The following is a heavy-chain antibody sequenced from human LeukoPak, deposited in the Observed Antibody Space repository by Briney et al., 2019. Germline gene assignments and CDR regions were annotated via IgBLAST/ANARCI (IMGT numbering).Heavy chain of an antibody. CDR3: AKDPYSSSWYDYYYYYMDV. J-gene: IGHJ6*03. D-gene: IGHD6-13*01. Sequence: GGSLRLSCAASGFTFSSYGMHWVRQAPGKGLEWVAFIRYDGSNKYYADSVKGRFTISRDNSKNTLYLQMNSLRAEDTAVYYCAKDPYSSSWYDYYYYYMDVWGKGTTVTISS. V-gene: IGHV3-30*02. CDR1: GFTFSSYG. CDR2: IRYDGSNK.